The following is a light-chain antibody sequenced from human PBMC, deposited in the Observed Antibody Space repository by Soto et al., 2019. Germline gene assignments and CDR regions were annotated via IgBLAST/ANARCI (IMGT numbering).Light chain of an antibody. Sequence: EIVMTQSPATLSVSPGERATLSCRASQSVSSNLAWYQQKPGQAPRLLIYGAYTRATGIPARFSGSGSGTEFTLTISSLQSEDFAVYYCKQYNNWPLTFGGGTKVDIK. CDR1: QSVSSN. CDR2: GAY. J-gene: IGKJ4*01. V-gene: IGKV3-15*01. CDR3: KQYNNWPLT.